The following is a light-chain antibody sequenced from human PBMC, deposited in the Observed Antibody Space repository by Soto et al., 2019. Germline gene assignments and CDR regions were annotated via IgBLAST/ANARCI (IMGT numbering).Light chain of an antibody. V-gene: IGKV1-9*01. CDR2: SAS. Sequence: DIQLTQSPSFLSASVGDTVTITCRASQGMSTYLAWYQQKPGKVPKLLIRSASTLQSGVPPRFSGGGSGTEFTLTISTLQPDDSGIYYRQLLNGYQLAFGGGTNVEIK. CDR3: QLLNGYQLA. CDR1: QGMSTY. J-gene: IGKJ4*01.